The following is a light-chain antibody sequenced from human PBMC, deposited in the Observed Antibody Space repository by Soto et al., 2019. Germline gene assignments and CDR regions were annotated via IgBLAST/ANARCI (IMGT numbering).Light chain of an antibody. CDR2: DAT. V-gene: IGKV1-5*01. CDR1: QTIDSW. Sequence: DIQMTQSPSILSASLGDSVTITCRASQTIDSWVARYQQKPGKAPKLLVYDATSLESGVSSRFSGSGYGTDFTLSINNLQPDDFATYYCQQYNRLITFGQGTRLEIK. CDR3: QQYNRLIT. J-gene: IGKJ5*01.